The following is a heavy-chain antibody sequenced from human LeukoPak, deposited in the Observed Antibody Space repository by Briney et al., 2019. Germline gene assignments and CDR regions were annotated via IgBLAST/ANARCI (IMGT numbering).Heavy chain of an antibody. CDR1: GFTFDDYA. Sequence: GRSLRLSCAASGFTFDDYAMHWVRQAPGKGLEWVSGISWNSGSIGYADSVKSRFTISRDNAKNSLYLQMNSLRAEDTALYYCAKATDSSGYYYFDYWGQGTLVTVSS. D-gene: IGHD3-22*01. CDR3: AKATDSSGYYYFDY. CDR2: ISWNSGSI. J-gene: IGHJ4*02. V-gene: IGHV3-9*01.